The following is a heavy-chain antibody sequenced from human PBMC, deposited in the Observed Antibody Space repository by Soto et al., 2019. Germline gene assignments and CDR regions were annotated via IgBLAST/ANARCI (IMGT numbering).Heavy chain of an antibody. J-gene: IGHJ3*02. CDR3: TIGSWSGEVFDI. CDR1: GGTFSTYS. V-gene: IGHV1-69*02. CDR2: IIPMLGIR. D-gene: IGHD2-21*01. Sequence: QVQLVQSGAEVKKPGSSVKVSCKDSGGTFSTYSMFWVRQAPGQGLEWMGRIIPMLGIRNYAQRFQDRVTITAAKSTATAHMELSSLRSEDTTLYYCTIGSWSGEVFDIWGQGKMVTVSS.